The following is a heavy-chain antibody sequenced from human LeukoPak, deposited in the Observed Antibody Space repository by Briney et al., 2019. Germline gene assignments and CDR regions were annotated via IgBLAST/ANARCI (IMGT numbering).Heavy chain of an antibody. D-gene: IGHD6-19*01. CDR2: INHSGST. CDR3: ARVVLGIAVAGAYYFDY. CDR1: GGSFSGYY. J-gene: IGHJ4*02. V-gene: IGHV4-34*01. Sequence: SETLSFTCAVYGGSFSGYYWSWIRQPPGKGLEWIGEINHSGSTNYNPSLKSRVTISVDTSKNQFSLKLSSVTAADTAVYYCARVVLGIAVAGAYYFDYWGQGTLVTVSS.